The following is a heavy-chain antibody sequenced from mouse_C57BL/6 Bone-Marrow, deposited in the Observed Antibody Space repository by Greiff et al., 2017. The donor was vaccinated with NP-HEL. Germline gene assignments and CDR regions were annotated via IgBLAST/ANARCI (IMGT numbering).Heavy chain of an antibody. D-gene: IGHD1-1*01. Sequence: QVQLQQSGAELVRPGTSVKVSCKASGYAFTNYLIEWVKQRPGQGLEWIGVINPGSGGTNYNEKFKGKATLTADKSSSTAYMQLSSLTSEDSAVYFCARRIRGGYYYGSLYYFDYWGQGTTLTVSS. CDR3: ARRIRGGYYYGSLYYFDY. J-gene: IGHJ2*01. CDR2: INPGSGGT. V-gene: IGHV1-54*01. CDR1: GYAFTNYL.